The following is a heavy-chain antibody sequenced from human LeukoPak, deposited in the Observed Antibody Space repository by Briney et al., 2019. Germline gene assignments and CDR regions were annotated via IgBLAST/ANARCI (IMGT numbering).Heavy chain of an antibody. CDR3: AKNGPGLDYFDY. J-gene: IGHJ4*02. V-gene: IGHV3-74*01. CDR2: INSDGSDT. Sequence: PGGSLRLSCAASGFTFSSYWMHWVRQAPGKGLVWVSRINSDGSDTTYADSVKGRFTISRDHAKNTLYLQMNSLRAEDTAVYYCAKNGPGLDYFDYWGQGTLVTVSS. D-gene: IGHD3-10*01. CDR1: GFTFSSYW.